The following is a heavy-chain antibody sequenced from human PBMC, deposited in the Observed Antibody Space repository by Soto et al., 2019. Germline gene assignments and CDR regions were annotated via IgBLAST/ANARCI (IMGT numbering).Heavy chain of an antibody. CDR2: ISVSGCST. V-gene: IGHV3-23*01. Sequence: PGGSLRLSCAASVFTVSSYAMSWVRQAPGKWLEWFSAISVSGCSTXXADSVKGRXTISRYNSKNTXYLQRXNLRAEDPAXYYCAKDERAAWHLDYWVQGTLVTVSS. J-gene: IGHJ4*02. CDR3: AKDERAAWHLDY. D-gene: IGHD1-1*01. CDR1: VFTVSSYA.